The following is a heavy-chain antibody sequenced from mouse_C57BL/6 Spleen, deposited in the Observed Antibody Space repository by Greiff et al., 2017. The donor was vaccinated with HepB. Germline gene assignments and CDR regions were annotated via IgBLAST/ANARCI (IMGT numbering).Heavy chain of an antibody. D-gene: IGHD2-4*01. CDR2: ISYDGSN. J-gene: IGHJ2*01. CDR1: GYSITSGYY. CDR3: ARKGLRRGFDY. V-gene: IGHV3-6*01. Sequence: EVKLMESGPGLVKPSQSLSLTCSVTGYSITSGYYWNWIRQFPGNKLEWMGYISYDGSNNYNPSLKNRISITRDTSKNQFFLKLNSVTTEDTATYYCARKGLRRGFDYWGQGTTLTVSS.